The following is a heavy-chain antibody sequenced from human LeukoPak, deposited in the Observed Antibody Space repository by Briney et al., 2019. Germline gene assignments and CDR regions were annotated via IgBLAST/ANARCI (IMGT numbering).Heavy chain of an antibody. V-gene: IGHV3-23*01. D-gene: IGHD2-2*01. J-gene: IGHJ4*02. Sequence: GGSLRLSCAASGFTFSSYAMGWVRHAPGKGLELFSGISDSGGSTYYADSVKGRFTISRDNSKNTLYLQMNSLRAEDTAAYYCAKDYCSSSSCYYFDYWGQGTLVTVSS. CDR1: GFTFSSYA. CDR2: ISDSGGST. CDR3: AKDYCSSSSCYYFDY.